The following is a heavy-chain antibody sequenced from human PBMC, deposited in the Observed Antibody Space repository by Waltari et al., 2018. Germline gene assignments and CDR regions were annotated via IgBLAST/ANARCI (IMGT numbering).Heavy chain of an antibody. Sequence: QVQLVQSGAEVKKPGSSVKVSCKASGGTFSSYAISWVRQAPGQGLEWRGGIIPSFGTANYAQKFQGSVKITADESTSTAYMELSSLRSEDTAVYYCARVSCSGGSCYSYYFDYWGQGTLVTVSS. V-gene: IGHV1-69*13. CDR2: IIPSFGTA. CDR1: GGTFSSYA. J-gene: IGHJ4*02. CDR3: ARVSCSGGSCYSYYFDY. D-gene: IGHD2-15*01.